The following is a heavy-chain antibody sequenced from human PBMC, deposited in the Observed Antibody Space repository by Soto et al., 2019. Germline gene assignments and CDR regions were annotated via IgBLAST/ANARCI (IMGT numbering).Heavy chain of an antibody. Sequence: NPSETLSLTCAVYGGSFSCYYWIWIRQPPGKGLEWIGEINHSGSTNYNPSLKSRVTISVDTSKNQFSLKLSSVTAADTAVYYCARVRITMVRGVPYGMDVWGQGTTVTVSS. CDR2: INHSGST. J-gene: IGHJ6*02. CDR1: GGSFSCYY. D-gene: IGHD3-10*01. V-gene: IGHV4-34*01. CDR3: ARVRITMVRGVPYGMDV.